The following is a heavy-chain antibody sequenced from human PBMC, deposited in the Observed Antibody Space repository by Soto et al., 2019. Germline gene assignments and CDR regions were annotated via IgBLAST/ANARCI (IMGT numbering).Heavy chain of an antibody. J-gene: IGHJ4*02. CDR1: GDSIKKFY. V-gene: IGHV4-59*01. CDR2: FSHSGSI. Sequence: SETLSLTCSVAGDSIKKFYWNWIRQAPGKGLEWIGCFSHSGSINYNPSLQSRVTISADTSKNEFSLKLSSVTAADTAVYYCARDAYTGSFDYWGQGTLVTVSS. CDR3: ARDAYTGSFDY. D-gene: IGHD3-16*01.